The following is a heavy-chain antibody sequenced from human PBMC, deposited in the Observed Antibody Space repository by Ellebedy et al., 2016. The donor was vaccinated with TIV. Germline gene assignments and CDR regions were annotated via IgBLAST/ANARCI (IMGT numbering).Heavy chain of an antibody. V-gene: IGHV1-2*02. CDR1: GYTFSGYF. CDR3: ARSSVTTQGWFDP. J-gene: IGHJ5*02. CDR2: INPNSGGA. D-gene: IGHD4-17*01. Sequence: AASVKVSCKASGYTFSGYFMHWVRQAPGQGLEWMGWINPNSGGAHYAQNFQGRVTMTRDTSITTVYMEVTRLRSDDTAVYYCARSSVTTQGWFDPWGQGTLVTVSS.